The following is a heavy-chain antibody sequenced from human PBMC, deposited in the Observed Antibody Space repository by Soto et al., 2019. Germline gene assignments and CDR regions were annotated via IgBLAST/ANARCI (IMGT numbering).Heavy chain of an antibody. D-gene: IGHD3-22*01. Sequence: SETLSLTCTVSGASISSGDYYWTWIRQPPGKGLEWIGSIYYSGNTYYNPSLKSRVTISVDTSKNQFSLKLSSVTAADTAVYYCARAHYESSGFFPGAFDIWGQGTMVTVSS. V-gene: IGHV4-30-4*01. CDR3: ARAHYESSGFFPGAFDI. CDR1: GASISSGDYY. CDR2: IYYSGNT. J-gene: IGHJ3*02.